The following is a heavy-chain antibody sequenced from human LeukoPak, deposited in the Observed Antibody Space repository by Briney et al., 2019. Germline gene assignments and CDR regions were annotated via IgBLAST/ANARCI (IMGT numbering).Heavy chain of an antibody. J-gene: IGHJ4*02. Sequence: GGSLRLSCAASGFTFSSYSMNWVRQAPGKGLEWVSYISSTSNTIYYADSVKGRFTISRDNAKNSLYLQMNSLRAEDTAVYYCARMFIGGYGDYQFDYWGQGTLVTVSS. CDR2: ISSTSNTI. CDR3: ARMFIGGYGDYQFDY. V-gene: IGHV3-48*01. CDR1: GFTFSSYS. D-gene: IGHD4-17*01.